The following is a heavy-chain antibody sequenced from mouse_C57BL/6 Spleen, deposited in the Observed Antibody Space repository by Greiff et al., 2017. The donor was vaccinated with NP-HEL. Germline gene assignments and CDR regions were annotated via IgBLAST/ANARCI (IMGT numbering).Heavy chain of an antibody. D-gene: IGHD1-1*02. CDR1: GYTFTSYW. CDR2: INPSSGYT. J-gene: IGHJ3*01. Sequence: QVQLQQSGAELAKPGASVKLSCKASGYTFTSYWMHWVKQRPGQGLEWIGYINPSSGYTKYNQKFKVKATLTADKSSSTAYMQLSSLTYEDSAVYYCALWSEFAYWGQGTLVTVSA. CDR3: ALWSEFAY. V-gene: IGHV1-7*01.